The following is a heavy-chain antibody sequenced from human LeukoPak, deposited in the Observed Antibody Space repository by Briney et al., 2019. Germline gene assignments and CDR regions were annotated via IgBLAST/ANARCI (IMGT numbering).Heavy chain of an antibody. V-gene: IGHV3-33*01. D-gene: IGHD5/OR15-5a*01. CDR2: IWYDGSNK. CDR3: ARDLSTRQLIDY. J-gene: IGHJ4*02. Sequence: GGSLRLSCAASGFTFSSYGMHWIRQAPGKGLEWVAVIWYDGSNKYYADSVEGRFTISRDNSKNTLYLQMNCLRAEDTAVYYRARDLSTRQLIDYWGKGTLVTVSS. CDR1: GFTFSSYG.